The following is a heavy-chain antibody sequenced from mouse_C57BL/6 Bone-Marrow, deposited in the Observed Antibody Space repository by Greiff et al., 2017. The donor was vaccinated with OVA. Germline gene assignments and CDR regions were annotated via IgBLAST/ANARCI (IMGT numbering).Heavy chain of an antibody. CDR3: ATNYYGSSIYAMDY. Sequence: EVKLMESGPGLVKPSQSLSLTCSVTGYSITSGYYWNWIRQFPGNKLEWMGYISYDGSNNYNPSLKNRISITRDTATYQFFLKLNSVTTEDTATYYCATNYYGSSIYAMDYWGQGTSVTVSS. J-gene: IGHJ4*01. D-gene: IGHD1-1*01. CDR2: ISYDGSN. V-gene: IGHV3-6*01. CDR1: GYSITSGYY.